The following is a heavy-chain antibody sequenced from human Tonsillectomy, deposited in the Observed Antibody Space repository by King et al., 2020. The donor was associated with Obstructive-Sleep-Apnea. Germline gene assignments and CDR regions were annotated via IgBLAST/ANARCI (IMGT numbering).Heavy chain of an antibody. CDR2: ISWNSGTI. D-gene: IGHD4-17*01. Sequence: VQLVESGGGLVQPGRSLRLSCAASGFIFDDYAMHWVRQGPGKGLEWVSGISWNSGTIGYADSVKGRFTISRDNAKNCLYLQMNSLRAEDTALYYCAKALDYGDYQSDAFHIWGLGTMVTVSS. CDR1: GFIFDDYA. J-gene: IGHJ3*02. V-gene: IGHV3-9*01. CDR3: AKALDYGDYQSDAFHI.